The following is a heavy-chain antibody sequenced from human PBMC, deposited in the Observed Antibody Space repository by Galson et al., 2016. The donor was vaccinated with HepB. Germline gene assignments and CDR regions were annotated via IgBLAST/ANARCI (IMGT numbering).Heavy chain of an antibody. J-gene: IGHJ4*02. CDR1: GFNFDNYA. CDR2: ISGSGGST. CDR3: AKDRSVVVIPYFDS. V-gene: IGHV3-23*01. Sequence: SLRLSCAASGFNFDNYAMGWVRQAPGKGLEWVSSISGSGGSTFYTDSVRGRFTVSRDKSKNTLYLHMIGLRAEDTALYYCAKDRSVVVIPYFDSWGQGTLVSVSS. D-gene: IGHD2-21*01.